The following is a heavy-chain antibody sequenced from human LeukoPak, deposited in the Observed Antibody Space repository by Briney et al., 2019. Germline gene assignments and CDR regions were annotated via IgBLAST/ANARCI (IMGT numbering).Heavy chain of an antibody. V-gene: IGHV1-69*05. CDR1: GGTFSSYA. CDR3: AHGTYGPGSFDY. D-gene: IGHD3-10*01. Sequence: SVKVSCKASGGTFSSYAISWVRQAPGQGLEWMGGIIPIFGTANYAQKFQGRVTITTDESTSTAYMELSSLRSEDTAVYYCAHGTYGPGSFDYWGQGTLVTVSS. J-gene: IGHJ4*02. CDR2: IIPIFGTA.